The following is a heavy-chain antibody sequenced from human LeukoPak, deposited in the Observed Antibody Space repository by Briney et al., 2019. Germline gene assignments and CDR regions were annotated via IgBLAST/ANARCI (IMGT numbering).Heavy chain of an antibody. V-gene: IGHV1-24*01. CDR1: GYTLTELS. D-gene: IGHD1-26*01. J-gene: IGHJ3*02. CDR3: ARGGVSGSYWNDAFDI. Sequence: ASVKVSCKVSGYTLTELSMHWVRQAPGKGLEWMGGFDPEDGETIYAQKFQGRVTMTEDTSTDTAYMELSSLRSEDTAVYYCARGGVSGSYWNDAFDIWGQGTMVTVSS. CDR2: FDPEDGET.